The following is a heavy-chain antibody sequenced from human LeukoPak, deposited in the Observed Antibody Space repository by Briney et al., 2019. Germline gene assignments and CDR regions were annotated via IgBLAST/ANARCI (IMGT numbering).Heavy chain of an antibody. CDR1: GFTFSTYFW. J-gene: IGHJ3*02. D-gene: IGHD3-10*01. CDR3: ARVRSSSIWGFGESIDAFDI. CDR2: LRSDGGSS. Sequence: TGGSLRLSCAASGFTFSTYFWMHWVRQAPGKGLVWVSRLRSDGGSSAYADFVRGRFTISRDNAKNTLYLQMNSLRAEDTAVYYCARVRSSSIWGFGESIDAFDIWGQGTMVTVSS. V-gene: IGHV3-74*01.